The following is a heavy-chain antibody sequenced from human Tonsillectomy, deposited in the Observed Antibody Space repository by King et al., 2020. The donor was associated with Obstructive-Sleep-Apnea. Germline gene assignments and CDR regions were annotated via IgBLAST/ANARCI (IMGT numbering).Heavy chain of an antibody. CDR2: INSDGSST. Sequence: VQLVESGGGLVQPGGSLRLSCAASGFTFSSYWMHWVRQAPGKGLGWVSRINSDGSSTSYADSVKGRFTISRDNAKNTRYLQMNSLRAEDTAVYYCATKYGMDVWGQGTTVTVSS. CDR3: ATKYGMDV. V-gene: IGHV3-74*01. J-gene: IGHJ6*02. CDR1: GFTFSSYW.